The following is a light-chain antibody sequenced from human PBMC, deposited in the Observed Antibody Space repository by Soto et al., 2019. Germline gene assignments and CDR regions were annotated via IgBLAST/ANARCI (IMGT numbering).Light chain of an antibody. Sequence: EIVLTPSPGTLSLSPVARATLSCRASQSVSSSYLAWYQQKPGQAPRLLIYGASSRATGIPDRFSGSGSGTDFTLTISRLEPEDFAVYYCQQYGSSPPITFGQGTRLEIK. CDR3: QQYGSSPPIT. V-gene: IGKV3-20*01. J-gene: IGKJ5*01. CDR1: QSVSSSY. CDR2: GAS.